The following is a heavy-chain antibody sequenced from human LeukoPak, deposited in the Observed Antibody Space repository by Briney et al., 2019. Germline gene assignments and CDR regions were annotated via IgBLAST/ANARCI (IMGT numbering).Heavy chain of an antibody. V-gene: IGHV4-31*09. J-gene: IGHJ5*02. D-gene: IGHD2-2*01. CDR1: GGSISSGGYY. CDR3: RLQYCSGTSCYWFDP. Sequence: ASETLSLTCTVSGGSISSGGYYWSWIRQHPGKGLEWIGYIYYSGSTYYNPSLKSRVTISVDTSKNQFSLRLSSVTAADTAVYCARLQYCSGTSCYWFDPWGQGTLVTVSS. CDR2: IYYSGST.